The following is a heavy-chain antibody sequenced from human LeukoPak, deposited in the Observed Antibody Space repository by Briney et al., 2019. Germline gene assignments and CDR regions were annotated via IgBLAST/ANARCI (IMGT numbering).Heavy chain of an antibody. CDR3: ARDVPGTSLAGELDS. Sequence: GGSLRLSCAASGFTFSADWMFWVRQAPGKGPVWVSDISKDGSRTFYADSVKGRFTISRDNAKNTLYLQMHSLRAEDTAVYYCARDVPGTSLAGELDSWGQGTLVTVSS. V-gene: IGHV3-74*01. D-gene: IGHD6-13*01. J-gene: IGHJ4*02. CDR1: GFTFSADW. CDR2: ISKDGSRT.